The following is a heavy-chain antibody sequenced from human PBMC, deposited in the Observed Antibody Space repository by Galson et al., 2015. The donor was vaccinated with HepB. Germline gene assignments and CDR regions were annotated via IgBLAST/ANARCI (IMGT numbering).Heavy chain of an antibody. CDR1: GFTFSNAW. CDR3: TTDARSGGGTVGGDCSYC. D-gene: IGHD2-21*02. Sequence: SLRLSCAASGFTFSNAWMSWVRQAPGKGLEWVGRIKSKTDGGTTDYAAPVKGRFTISRDDSKNTLYLQMNSLKTEDTAVYYCTTDARSGGGTVGGDCSYCWGQGTLVTVSS. J-gene: IGHJ4*02. V-gene: IGHV3-15*01. CDR2: IKSKTDGGTT.